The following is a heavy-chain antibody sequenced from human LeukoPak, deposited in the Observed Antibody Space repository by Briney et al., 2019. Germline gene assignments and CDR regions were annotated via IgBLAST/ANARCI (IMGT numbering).Heavy chain of an antibody. J-gene: IGHJ4*02. Sequence: GASVKVSCKASGYTFTGYFLHWVRQAPGQGLEWMEWINPNSGGTNCAQKFQGRVTMTRDTSISTAYMELSRLTSDDTAVYYCASHLLGGDGDCWGQGTLVTVSS. V-gene: IGHV1-2*02. CDR3: ASHLLGGDGDC. CDR1: GYTFTGYF. D-gene: IGHD3-16*01. CDR2: INPNSGGT.